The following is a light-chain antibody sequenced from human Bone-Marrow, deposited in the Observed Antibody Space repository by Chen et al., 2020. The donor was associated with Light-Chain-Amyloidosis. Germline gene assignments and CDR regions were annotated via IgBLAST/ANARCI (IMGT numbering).Light chain of an antibody. V-gene: IGLV8-61*01. CDR1: SASVSTYYS. Sequence: QTVVTQEPSFSVSTGGPVTLTCGLNSASVSTYYSPSWDQQPPGQAPRTLIYSTTTRTTGVPDRVAGSILENRAARTSTGDRADDECDYYRALYVGRGIWLFGGGTRLTVL. CDR3: ALYVGRGIWL. J-gene: IGLJ3*02. CDR2: STT.